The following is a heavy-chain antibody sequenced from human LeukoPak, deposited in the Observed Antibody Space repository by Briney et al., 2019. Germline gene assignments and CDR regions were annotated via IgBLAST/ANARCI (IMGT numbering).Heavy chain of an antibody. CDR2: IVVGSGNT. D-gene: IGHD2-2*02. CDR1: GFTFTNSA. CDR3: ARDKNDCTTTSCYTGLDY. Sequence: ASVKVSCKASGFTFTNSAVQWVRQARGQRPEWIGWIVVGSGNTNYAQKFQERVTITRDTSTSTVYMELSSLRSEDTAVYYCARDKNDCTTTSCYTGLDYWGQGTLVTVSS. V-gene: IGHV1-58*01. J-gene: IGHJ4*02.